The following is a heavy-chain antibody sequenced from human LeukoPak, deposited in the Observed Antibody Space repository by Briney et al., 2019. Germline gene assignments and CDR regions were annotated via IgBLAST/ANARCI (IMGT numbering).Heavy chain of an antibody. CDR2: ISGSGGST. J-gene: IGHJ3*02. D-gene: IGHD2-2*03. CDR1: GFTFSRYA. V-gene: IGHV3-23*01. Sequence: GGSLRLSCAASGFTFSRYAMSWVRQAPGKGLEWVSVISGSGGSTYYADSVRGRFTISRDNSKNSLYLQMNSLRAEDTAVYYCAKDYLGIVVVPAALDAFDIWGQGTMVTVSS. CDR3: AKDYLGIVVVPAALDAFDI.